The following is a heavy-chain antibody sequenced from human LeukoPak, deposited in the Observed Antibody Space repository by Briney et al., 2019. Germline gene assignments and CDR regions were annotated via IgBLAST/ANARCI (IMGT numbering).Heavy chain of an antibody. J-gene: IGHJ4*02. CDR1: GGTFSSYA. CDR2: IIPIFGTA. CDR3: ARDRVGSSTSCYDY. D-gene: IGHD2-2*01. Sequence: SVKVSCKASGGTFSSYAISWVRQAPGQGLEWMGGIIPIFGTANYAQKFQGRVTITADKSTSTAYMELSSLRSEDTAVYYCARDRVGSSTSCYDYWGQGTLVTVSS. V-gene: IGHV1-69*06.